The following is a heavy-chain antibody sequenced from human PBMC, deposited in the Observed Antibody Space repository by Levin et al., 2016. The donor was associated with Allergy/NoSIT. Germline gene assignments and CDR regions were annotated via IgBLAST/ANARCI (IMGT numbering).Heavy chain of an antibody. CDR2: INADGSQT. CDR1: GLTFSIYW. V-gene: IGHV3-74*01. CDR3: ASFSTVTNGMGV. D-gene: IGHD4-17*01. J-gene: IGHJ6*02. Sequence: GESLKISCAASGLTFSIYWMHWLRQTPEKGLVCVARINADGSQTDYADSVRGRFTISRDNAKNTLYLQMDSLRAEDTAMYYCASFSTVTNGMGVWGQGTTVTVSS.